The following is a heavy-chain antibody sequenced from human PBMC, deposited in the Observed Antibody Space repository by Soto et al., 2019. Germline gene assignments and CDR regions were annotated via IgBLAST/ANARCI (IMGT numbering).Heavy chain of an antibody. D-gene: IGHD2-2*01. Sequence: QVQLVQSGAEVKKPGSSVKVSCKASGGTFSRYSITWVRQAPGHGLEWLGRIIPIFGIASYAQKFQGRVTITADEPTSTAYMELSSLRSDDTAVYYCAREDRDRETGLVPAAIDGMDVWGQGTTVTVSS. V-gene: IGHV1-69*08. CDR2: IIPIFGIA. J-gene: IGHJ6*02. CDR1: GGTFSRYS. CDR3: AREDRDRETGLVPAAIDGMDV.